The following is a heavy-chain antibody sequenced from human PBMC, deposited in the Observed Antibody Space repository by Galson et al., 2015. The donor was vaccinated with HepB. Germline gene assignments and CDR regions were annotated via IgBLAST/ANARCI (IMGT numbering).Heavy chain of an antibody. CDR1: GFTFTSYN. CDR2: ISSSSSYI. J-gene: IGHJ4*02. Sequence: SLRLSCEASGFTFTSYNINWVRQAPEKGLEWVSSISSSSSYIYYADSVKVRFTISRDNAKNSVYLQMNSLRAEDTAVYYCARLGTSGFDCWGQGTLVTVSS. D-gene: IGHD1-1*01. CDR3: ARLGTSGFDC. V-gene: IGHV3-21*01.